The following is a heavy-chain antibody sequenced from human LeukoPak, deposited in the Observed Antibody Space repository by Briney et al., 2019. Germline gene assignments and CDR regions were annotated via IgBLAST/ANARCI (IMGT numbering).Heavy chain of an antibody. D-gene: IGHD2-21*02. CDR1: GFTFSSYG. V-gene: IGHV3-33*01. CDR2: IWYDGSNK. Sequence: GGSLRLSCAASGFTFSSYGMHWVRQAPGKGLEWVAVIWYDGSNKYYADSVKGRFTISRDNSKNTLYLQMNSLRAEDTAVYYCTRDRAVYCGGDCYPYWGALDIWGQGTMVTVSS. J-gene: IGHJ3*02. CDR3: TRDRAVYCGGDCYPYWGALDI.